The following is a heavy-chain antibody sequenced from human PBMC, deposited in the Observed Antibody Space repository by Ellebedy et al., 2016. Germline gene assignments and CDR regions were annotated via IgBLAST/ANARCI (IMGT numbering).Heavy chain of an antibody. V-gene: IGHV4-59*08. Sequence: SETLSLXXTVSGGSISSYYWSWIRQPPGKGLEWIGYIYYSGSTNYNPSLKSRVTISVDTSKNQFSLKLSSVTAADTAVYYCARQGPWSQVLYGSGPMDVWGQGTTVTVSS. CDR1: GGSISSYY. CDR2: IYYSGST. CDR3: ARQGPWSQVLYGSGPMDV. J-gene: IGHJ6*02. D-gene: IGHD3-10*01.